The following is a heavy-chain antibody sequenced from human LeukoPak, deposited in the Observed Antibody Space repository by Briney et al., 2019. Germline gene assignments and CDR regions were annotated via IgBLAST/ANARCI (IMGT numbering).Heavy chain of an antibody. D-gene: IGHD2-21*02. V-gene: IGHV4-59*08. CDR3: ARAYCVGDCTVLHIYFDN. Sequence: SETLSLTCSVSGGSIISYYWSWIRQPPGKGLEWIGYIYYTGSTNSNPSLKSRVTISVDTSKNQFSLKLRSVMAADTAVYYCARAYCVGDCTVLHIYFDNWGQGTLVTVSS. J-gene: IGHJ4*02. CDR2: IYYTGST. CDR1: GGSIISYY.